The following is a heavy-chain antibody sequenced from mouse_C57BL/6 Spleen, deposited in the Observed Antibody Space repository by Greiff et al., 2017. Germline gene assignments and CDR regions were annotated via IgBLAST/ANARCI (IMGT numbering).Heavy chain of an antibody. J-gene: IGHJ3*01. Sequence: EVHLVESGGGLVKPGGSLKLSCAASGFTFSDYGMHWVRQAPEKGLEWVAYISSGSSTTYYADTVKGRFTISRDTAKNTLYLQMTSLRSEDTAIYYCARNGNHVGFAYWGQGTLVTVSA. V-gene: IGHV5-17*01. CDR2: ISSGSSTT. D-gene: IGHD2-1*01. CDR3: ARNGNHVGFAY. CDR1: GFTFSDYG.